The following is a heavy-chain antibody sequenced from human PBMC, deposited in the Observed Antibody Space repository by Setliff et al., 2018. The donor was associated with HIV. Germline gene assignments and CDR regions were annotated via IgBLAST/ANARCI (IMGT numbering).Heavy chain of an antibody. CDR2: IIPIFGTA. Sequence: SVKVSCKASGGTFSSYAISWVRQAPGQGLEWMGGIIPIFGTANYAQKFQGRVTITADESTSTAYMELSSLRSEDTAVYYCVRGVQSPPHYSYYYMDVWGEGTTVTVSS. CDR1: GGTFSSYA. CDR3: VRGVQSPPHYSYYYMDV. V-gene: IGHV1-69*13. J-gene: IGHJ6*03. D-gene: IGHD3-3*01.